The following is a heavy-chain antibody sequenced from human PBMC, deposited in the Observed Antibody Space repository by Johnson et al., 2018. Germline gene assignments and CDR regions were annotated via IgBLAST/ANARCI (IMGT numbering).Heavy chain of an antibody. CDR3: TPEAGYCSSARCYRYDYYMAV. V-gene: IGHV3-15*07. CDR2: IKSRTDGGTT. Sequence: VQLVESEGDLVKPRGSLRLCCAASGFTFSNAWMNWVRQAPGKGLEWVGRIKSRTDGGTTAYAAPRKGRFTISRDDSKNTLHLQLNSLKTEETAMYYWTPEAGYCSSARCYRYDYYMAVWGKGTTVTVSS. D-gene: IGHD2-2*01. CDR1: GFTFSNAW. J-gene: IGHJ6*03.